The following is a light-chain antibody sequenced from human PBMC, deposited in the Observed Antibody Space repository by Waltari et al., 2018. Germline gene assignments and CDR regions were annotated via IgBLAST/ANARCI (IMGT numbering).Light chain of an antibody. V-gene: IGLV2-11*01. J-gene: IGLJ3*02. Sequence: SALTQPRSASGPPGHTVTISSTRTVSYVCHYYHFSWYQPLTCESPKLVIYDVTKRPSGVPDRFSGSRCGNSASLTISGLQAEDEADYYCCSYAGTWVFGGGTKLTVL. CDR2: DVT. CDR1: VSYVCHYYH. CDR3: CSYAGTWV.